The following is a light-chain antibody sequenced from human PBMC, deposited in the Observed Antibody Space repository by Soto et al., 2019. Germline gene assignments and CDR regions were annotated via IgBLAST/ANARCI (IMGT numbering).Light chain of an antibody. CDR1: QSVSSSY. J-gene: IGKJ4*01. CDR3: TQYGGSSLT. V-gene: IGKV3-20*01. CDR2: GAS. Sequence: EIVLTQSPGTLSLSPGERATLSCRASQSVSSSYLAWYQQKPGQAPRLLIYGASSRATGIPDRFSGSGSGTDFPLPISRLEPEDFVVYYCTQYGGSSLTSGGGTMGEIK.